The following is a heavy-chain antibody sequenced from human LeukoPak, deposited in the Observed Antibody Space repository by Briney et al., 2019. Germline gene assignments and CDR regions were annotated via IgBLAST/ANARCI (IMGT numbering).Heavy chain of an antibody. CDR1: GGTFSSYA. D-gene: IGHD6-19*01. V-gene: IGHV1-69*06. J-gene: IGHJ5*02. CDR2: IIPIFGTA. CDR3: AREYSSGWYVDWFDP. Sequence: ASVKVSCKASGGTFSSYAISWVRQAPGRGLEWMGGIIPIFGTANYAQKFQGRVTITADKSTSTAYMELSSLRSEDTAVYYCAREYSSGWYVDWFDPWGQGTLVTVSS.